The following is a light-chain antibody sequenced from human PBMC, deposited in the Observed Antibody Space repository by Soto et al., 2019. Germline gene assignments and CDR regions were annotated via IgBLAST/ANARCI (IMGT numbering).Light chain of an antibody. Sequence: EIVMTQSPATLSVSPGERPTLSWRASQSVSSNLAWYQQKPGQAPRLLIYGASTRATGIPARFSGSGSGTDFTLTISRLEPEDFAVYYCKQYKEWPPFTFGQGTRLEIK. V-gene: IGKV3D-15*01. J-gene: IGKJ5*01. CDR2: GAS. CDR3: KQYKEWPPFT. CDR1: QSVSSN.